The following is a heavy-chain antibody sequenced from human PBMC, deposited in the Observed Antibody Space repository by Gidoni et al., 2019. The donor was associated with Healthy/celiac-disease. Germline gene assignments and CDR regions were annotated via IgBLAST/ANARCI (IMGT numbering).Heavy chain of an antibody. J-gene: IGHJ5*02. V-gene: IGHV3-30*18. CDR1: GFTFSHSG. D-gene: IGHD2-15*01. CDR3: AKDRGPVVVATATNWFDP. Sequence: QVQLVESGGGVVQPGRSLSLSCAASGFTFSHSGMHWVRQAPGKGLEWVAVISYDGSNKYYADAVKGRFTISRDNSKNTLYLQMNSLRAEDTAVYYCAKDRGPVVVATATNWFDPWGQGTLVTVSS. CDR2: ISYDGSNK.